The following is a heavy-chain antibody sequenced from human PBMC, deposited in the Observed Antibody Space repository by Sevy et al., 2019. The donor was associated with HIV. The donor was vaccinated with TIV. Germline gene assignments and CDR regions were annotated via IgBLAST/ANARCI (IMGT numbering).Heavy chain of an antibody. V-gene: IGHV4-30-2*01. CDR1: GGSISSGSYS. J-gene: IGHJ3*02. CDR2: IYHSGNT. D-gene: IGHD4-17*01. Sequence: SETQSLTCTVSGGSISSGSYSWNWIRQPPGKGLEWIGYIYHSGNTYYNPSLKSRLTISVDRSKNQFSLKLSSVTAADTAMYYCARDGGTLTTPGAFDIWGQGTMVTVSS. CDR3: ARDGGTLTTPGAFDI.